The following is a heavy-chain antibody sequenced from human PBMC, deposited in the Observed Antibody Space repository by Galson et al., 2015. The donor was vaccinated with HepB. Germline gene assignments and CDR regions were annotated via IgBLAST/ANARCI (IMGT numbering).Heavy chain of an antibody. CDR3: AREDGLSGSYYDYYYYYGMDV. Sequence: SLRLSCAASGFTVSSNYMGWVRQAPGKGLEWVSVIYSGGSTYYADSVKGRFTISRDNSKNTLYLQMNSLRAEDTAVYYCAREDGLSGSYYDYYYYYGMDVWGQGTTVTVSS. V-gene: IGHV3-66*02. CDR1: GFTVSSNY. D-gene: IGHD1-26*01. J-gene: IGHJ6*02. CDR2: IYSGGST.